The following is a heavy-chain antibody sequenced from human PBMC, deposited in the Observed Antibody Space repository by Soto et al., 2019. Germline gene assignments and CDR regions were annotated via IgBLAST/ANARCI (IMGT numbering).Heavy chain of an antibody. CDR1: GFTFSTYA. D-gene: IGHD6-19*01. J-gene: IGHJ4*02. CDR3: AKEPLGQGSGWRADY. CDR2: ISDNGGTT. Sequence: EVQVLESGGGLVQPGGSLRLSCAASGFTFSTYAMSWVRQAPGKGLEWVSAISDNGGTTYYANSVMGRFTISRDNSKNTLFLQMDSLRAEDTAVYYGAKEPLGQGSGWRADYWGQGTLVTVSS. V-gene: IGHV3-23*01.